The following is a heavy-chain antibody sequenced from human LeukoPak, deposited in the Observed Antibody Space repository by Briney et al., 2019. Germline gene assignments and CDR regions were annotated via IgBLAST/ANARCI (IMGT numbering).Heavy chain of an antibody. D-gene: IGHD3-10*01. V-gene: IGHV4-61*02. CDR1: GDSISSGSYD. J-gene: IGHJ6*02. CDR3: ARTWLGYYGMDV. Sequence: SQTLSLTCTVSGDSISSGSYDWRWVRKPGGKGLEWIERIYTSGSTNYNPSLKSQITISVDTSKNQFSLKLSSVTAADTAVYYCARTWLGYYGMDVWGQGTTVTVSS. CDR2: IYTSGST.